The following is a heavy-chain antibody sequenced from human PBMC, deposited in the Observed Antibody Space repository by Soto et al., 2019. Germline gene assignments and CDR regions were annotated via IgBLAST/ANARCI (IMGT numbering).Heavy chain of an antibody. V-gene: IGHV4-30-4*01. CDR3: ARDQGNYLDI. CDR1: GGSVSSGDYQ. Sequence: SETLSLTCTVSGGSVSSGDYQWTWIRQPPGKGLEWIGHIYYTGATYYNPPLKTRLTISLDTSKNQVSLSLNSVTAADTAVYYCARDQGNYLDIWGQGTMVTVSS. J-gene: IGHJ3*02. D-gene: IGHD3-10*01. CDR2: IYYTGAT.